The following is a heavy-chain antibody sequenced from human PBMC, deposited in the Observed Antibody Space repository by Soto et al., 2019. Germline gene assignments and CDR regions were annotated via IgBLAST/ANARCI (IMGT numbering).Heavy chain of an antibody. CDR3: ARDIRRRMFGVGRAFDI. J-gene: IGHJ3*02. D-gene: IGHD3-3*01. Sequence: QVQLQESGPGLVKPSQTLSLTCTVSGGSISSGGYYWSWIRQHPGKGLEWIGYIYYSGSTYYNPSVKGRVTISVDTCKHQFSLKLSFVTSAYTAVYYCARDIRRRMFGVGRAFDIWGQGTMVTVSS. V-gene: IGHV4-31*03. CDR1: GGSISSGGYY. CDR2: IYYSGST.